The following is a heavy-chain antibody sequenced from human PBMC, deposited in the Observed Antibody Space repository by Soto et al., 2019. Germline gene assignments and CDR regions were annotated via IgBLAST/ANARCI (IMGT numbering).Heavy chain of an antibody. V-gene: IGHV1-18*01. Sequence: QVQLVQSAAEVGKPGASVKVSCKASGYTFTTIRLSWVRQAPGQGLEWMGWIRPHNVDTQYAQKFQGRVTMTADTSTTTAYMEVRSPRRDDTAAFYGAGDRSGWYDFWGQGTLVTVPS. J-gene: IGHJ5*01. CDR2: IRPHNVDT. CDR1: GYTFTTIR. D-gene: IGHD6-19*01. CDR3: AGDRSGWYDF.